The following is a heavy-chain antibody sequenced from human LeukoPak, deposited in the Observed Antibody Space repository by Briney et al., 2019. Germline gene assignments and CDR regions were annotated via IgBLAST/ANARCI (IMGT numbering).Heavy chain of an antibody. Sequence: SVKVSCKASGGTFSSYAISWVRQAPGQGLEWMGRIISIFGTANYAQKFQGRVTITADKSTSTAYMELSSLRSEDTAVYYCASEIYDSSGYGFDYWGQGTLVTVSS. V-gene: IGHV1-69*06. CDR1: GGTFSSYA. J-gene: IGHJ4*02. CDR3: ASEIYDSSGYGFDY. D-gene: IGHD3-22*01. CDR2: IISIFGTA.